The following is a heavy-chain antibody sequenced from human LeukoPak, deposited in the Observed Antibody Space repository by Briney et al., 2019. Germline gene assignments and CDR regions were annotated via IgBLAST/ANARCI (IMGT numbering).Heavy chain of an antibody. CDR1: GGSFSGYY. CDR2: INHSGST. V-gene: IGHV4-34*01. Sequence: NPSETLSLTCAVYGGSFSGYYWSWIRQPPGKGLEWIGEINHSGSTNYNPSLKSRVTISVDTSKNQFSLKLSSVTAADTAVYYCARVAVPGLHYYFDYWGQGTLVTVSS. D-gene: IGHD6-19*01. J-gene: IGHJ4*02. CDR3: ARVAVPGLHYYFDY.